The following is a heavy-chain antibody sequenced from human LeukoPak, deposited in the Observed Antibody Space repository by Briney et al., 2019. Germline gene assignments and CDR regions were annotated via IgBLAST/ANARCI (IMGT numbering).Heavy chain of an antibody. D-gene: IGHD5-12*01. CDR1: GYTFTSYA. CDR3: ARGVGRGLRSERDYYYYMDV. J-gene: IGHJ6*03. CDR2: INTNTGNP. V-gene: IGHV7-4-1*02. Sequence: ASVKVSCKASGYTFTSYAMNWVRQAPGQGLEWMGWINTNTGNPTYAQGFTGRFVFSLDTSVSTAYLQISSLKAEDTAVYYCARGVGRGLRSERDYYYYMDVWGKGTTVTVSS.